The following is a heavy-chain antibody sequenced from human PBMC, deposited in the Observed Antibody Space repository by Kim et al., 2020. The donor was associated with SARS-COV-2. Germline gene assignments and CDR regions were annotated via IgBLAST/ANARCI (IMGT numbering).Heavy chain of an antibody. J-gene: IGHJ4*02. CDR1: GDSLSSYF. Sequence: SETLSLTCSVSGDSLSSYFWTCIRQPPGKRLEWIGNIYYSGSSGSPNNNPSLKNRVTILVDASKNHISLWLTSVTAAGTSVYFCASWSPVPTYWGLGSLV. V-gene: IGHV4-59*01. D-gene: IGHD3-3*01. CDR2: IYYSGSSGSP. CDR3: ASWSPVPTY.